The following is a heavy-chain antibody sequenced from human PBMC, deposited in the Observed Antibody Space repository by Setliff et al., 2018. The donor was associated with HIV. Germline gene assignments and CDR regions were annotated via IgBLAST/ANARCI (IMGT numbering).Heavy chain of an antibody. J-gene: IGHJ4*02. CDR1: GFTFSNAR. CDR3: AKDGN. Sequence: GGSLRLSCAASGFTFSNARMSWVRQAPGKGLEWVGRIKSKADGGTTDYAAPVKGRFTISRDNAKNALYLQMNSLRAEDTAVYYCAKDGNWGQGTLVTSPQ. D-gene: IGHD2-15*01. CDR2: IKSKADGGTT. V-gene: IGHV3-15*01.